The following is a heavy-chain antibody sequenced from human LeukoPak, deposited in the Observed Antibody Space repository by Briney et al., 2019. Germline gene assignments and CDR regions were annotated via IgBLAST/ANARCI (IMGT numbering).Heavy chain of an antibody. CDR3: ARGGAGSFVSRTRQFDY. V-gene: IGHV3-11*04. CDR2: ISSSSSTI. J-gene: IGHJ4*02. Sequence: GGSLGLSCAASRFTFSDYYMSWISQAPGKGLEWVSYISSSSSTIYYADSVKGRFTISRDNAKNSLYLQMNSLRAEDTAVYYCARGGAGSFVSRTRQFDYWGQGTLVTVSS. CDR1: RFTFSDYY. D-gene: IGHD3-16*02.